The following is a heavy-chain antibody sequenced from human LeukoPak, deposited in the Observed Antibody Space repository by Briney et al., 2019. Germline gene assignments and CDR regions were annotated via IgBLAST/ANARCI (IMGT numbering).Heavy chain of an antibody. CDR3: AKELRPHPRMVRGGDFDY. D-gene: IGHD3-10*01. CDR1: GFTFSSYA. Sequence: GGSLRLSCAASGFTFSSYAMSWVRQAPGKGLEWVSAISGSGGSTYYADSVKGRFTISRDNSKNTLYLQMNSLRAEDTAVYYCAKELRPHPRMVRGGDFDYWGQGTLVTVSS. CDR2: ISGSGGST. J-gene: IGHJ4*02. V-gene: IGHV3-23*01.